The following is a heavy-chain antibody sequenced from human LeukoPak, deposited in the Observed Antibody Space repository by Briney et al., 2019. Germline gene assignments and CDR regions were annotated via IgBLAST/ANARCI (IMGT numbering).Heavy chain of an antibody. Sequence: ASVKVSCKASGYTFTSYDINWVRQATGQGLEWMGWMNPNGGNTGYAQKFQGRVTMTRNTSISTAYMELSSLRSEDTAVYYCARGPYSGYGFDYWGQGTLVTVSS. V-gene: IGHV1-8*01. J-gene: IGHJ4*02. CDR1: GYTFTSYD. CDR3: ARGPYSGYGFDY. D-gene: IGHD5-12*01. CDR2: MNPNGGNT.